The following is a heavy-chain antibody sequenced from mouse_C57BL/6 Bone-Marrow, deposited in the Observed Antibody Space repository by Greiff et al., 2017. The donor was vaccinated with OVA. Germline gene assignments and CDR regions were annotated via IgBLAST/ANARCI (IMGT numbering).Heavy chain of an antibody. CDR2: ISYSGST. CDR3: ARYESYYGYYFDY. Sequence: EVKLMESGPGLAKPSQTLSLTCSVTGYSITSDYWNWIRKFPGNKLEYMGYISYSGSTYYNPTLKSRISITRDTSKNQYYLQLNSVTTEDTATYYCARYESYYGYYFDYWGQGTTLTVSS. CDR1: GYSITSDY. D-gene: IGHD2-2*01. V-gene: IGHV3-8*01. J-gene: IGHJ2*01.